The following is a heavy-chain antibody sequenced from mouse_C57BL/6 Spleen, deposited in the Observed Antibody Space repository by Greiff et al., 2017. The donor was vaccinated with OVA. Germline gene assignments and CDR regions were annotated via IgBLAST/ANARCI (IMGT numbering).Heavy chain of an antibody. J-gene: IGHJ1*03. Sequence: VMLVESGPGLVQPSQSLSITCTVSGFSLTSYGVHWVRQSPGKGLEWLGVIWSGGSTDYNAAFISRLSISKDNSKSQVFFKMNSLQADDTAIYYCARALPWYFDVWGTGTTVTVSS. V-gene: IGHV2-2*01. CDR2: IWSGGST. D-gene: IGHD2-12*01. CDR3: ARALPWYFDV. CDR1: GFSLTSYG.